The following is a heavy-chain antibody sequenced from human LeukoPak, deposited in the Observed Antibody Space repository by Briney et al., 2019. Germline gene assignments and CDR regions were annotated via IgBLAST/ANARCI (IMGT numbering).Heavy chain of an antibody. Sequence: GGSLRLSCAASGFTFSSYWMSWVRQAPGKGLEWVANIKQDGSEKYYVDSVKGRFTISRDNAKNSLYLQMNSLRAEDTAVYCCARVVVVDTIDYWGQGTLVTVSS. CDR3: ARVVVVDTIDY. J-gene: IGHJ4*02. CDR2: IKQDGSEK. V-gene: IGHV3-7*01. D-gene: IGHD2-15*01. CDR1: GFTFSSYW.